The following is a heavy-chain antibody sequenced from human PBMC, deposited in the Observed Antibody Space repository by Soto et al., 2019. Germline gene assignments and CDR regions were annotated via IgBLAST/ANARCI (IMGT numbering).Heavy chain of an antibody. CDR3: ERVMVVTAIPCLGASDI. Sequence: TLALTCTVSGGSISSCGYYWSWIRQHPGKVLEWIGYIYYSGSTYYNPSLKSRVTISVDTSNNQFSLKLSSVTAADKAVYYCERVMVVTAIPCLGASDIWGEGTMVNVSS. CDR1: GGSISSCGYY. D-gene: IGHD2-21*02. J-gene: IGHJ3*02. V-gene: IGHV4-31*03. CDR2: IYYSGST.